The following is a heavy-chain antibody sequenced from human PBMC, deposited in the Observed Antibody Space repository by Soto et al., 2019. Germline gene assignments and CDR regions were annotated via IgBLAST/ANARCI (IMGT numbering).Heavy chain of an antibody. J-gene: IGHJ4*02. D-gene: IGHD6-13*01. CDR2: IYYSGST. CDR1: GGSISSSSYY. V-gene: IGHV4-39*01. CDR3: ARREAEGYSSSLLDY. Sequence: SETLSLTCTVSGGSISSSSYYWGWIRQPPGKGLEWIGSIYYSGSTYYNPSLKSRVTISVDTSKNQFSLKLSSVTAADTAVYYCARREAEGYSSSLLDYWGQGTLVTVSS.